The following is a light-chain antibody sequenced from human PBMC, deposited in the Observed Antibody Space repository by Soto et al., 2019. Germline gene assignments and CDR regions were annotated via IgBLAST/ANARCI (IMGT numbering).Light chain of an antibody. CDR2: DVG. J-gene: IGLJ1*01. V-gene: IGLV2-14*01. CDR3: SSYTSSSTQV. Sequence: QSALTQPASVSGSPGQSITISCTGTSIDVGGYNYVSWYQQHPGKAPKLMIYDVGNRPSGISNRFSASKSGNTASLTISGLQAEDEADYFCSSYTSSSTQVFGTGTKVTVL. CDR1: SIDVGGYNY.